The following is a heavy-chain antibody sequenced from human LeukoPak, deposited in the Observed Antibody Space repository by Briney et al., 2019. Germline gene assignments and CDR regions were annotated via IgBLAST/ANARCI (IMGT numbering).Heavy chain of an antibody. V-gene: IGHV3-23*01. D-gene: IGHD3-9*01. CDR2: ISGSGGST. Sequence: GGSLRLSCAASGFTFSSYAMSWVRQAPGKGLEWVSAISGSGGSTYYADSVKGRFTISRGSSKNTLYLQMNSLRAEDTAVYYCAKETGYDLLTGFDYYYGMDVWGQGTTVTVSS. J-gene: IGHJ6*02. CDR3: AKETGYDLLTGFDYYYGMDV. CDR1: GFTFSSYA.